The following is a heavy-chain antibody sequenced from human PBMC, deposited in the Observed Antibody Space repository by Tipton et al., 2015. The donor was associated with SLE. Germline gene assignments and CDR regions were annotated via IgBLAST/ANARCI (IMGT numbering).Heavy chain of an antibody. V-gene: IGHV4-39*01. CDR2: IYYDGTT. CDR1: SGSISSTPYY. Sequence: TLSLTCTVSSGSISSTPYYWAWIRQPPGKDLEWIGAIYYDGTTYYKSSLKSRVTISVDTSKNQFSLQLTSVTAADTAIYYCARHIGWTTATTLRGVDVWGRGTTVPVSS. CDR3: ARHIGWTTATTLRGVDV. D-gene: IGHD1/OR15-1a*01. J-gene: IGHJ6*02.